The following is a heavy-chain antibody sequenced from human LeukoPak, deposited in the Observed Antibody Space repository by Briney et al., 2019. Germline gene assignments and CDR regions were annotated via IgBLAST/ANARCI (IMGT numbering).Heavy chain of an antibody. CDR3: ANVLRYFDETSGSLAEYLQH. J-gene: IGHJ1*01. CDR1: GFSLSTSGVG. V-gene: IGHV2-5*02. D-gene: IGHD3-9*01. CDR2: IYWDDDK. Sequence: SGPTLVKPTQTLTLTCTFSGFSLSTSGVGVGWIRQPPGKALEWLALIYWDDDKRYSPSLKSRLTITKDTSKNQVVLTMTNMDPVDTATYYCANVLRYFDETSGSLAEYLQHWGQGTLVTVSS.